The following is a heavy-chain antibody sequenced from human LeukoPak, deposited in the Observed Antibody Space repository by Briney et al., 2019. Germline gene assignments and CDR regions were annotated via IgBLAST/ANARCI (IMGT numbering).Heavy chain of an antibody. J-gene: IGHJ4*02. Sequence: SETLSLTCTGSGVSISSSTYYWGWIRQPPGKGLEWIGSIYYSGTTYYNPSLKSRVTISVDMSKNQFSPKLSSVTAADTAVYYCARQGNYYFDYWGQGILVTVSS. CDR2: IYYSGTT. CDR1: GVSISSSTYY. V-gene: IGHV4-39*01. D-gene: IGHD4-11*01. CDR3: ARQGNYYFDY.